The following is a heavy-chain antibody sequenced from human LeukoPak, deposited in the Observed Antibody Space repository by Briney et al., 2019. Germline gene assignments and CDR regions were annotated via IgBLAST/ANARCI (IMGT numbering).Heavy chain of an antibody. J-gene: IGHJ4*02. CDR1: GGSISNYY. CDR2: IYYSGSP. Sequence: ETLSLTCTVSGGSISNYYWSWIRQPPGKRLEWIGYIYYSGSPNYSPSLKSRVTMSLDTSRNQFPLKLSSVTAADTAVYYCTRTSASTAIDYWGPGTLVTVSS. CDR3: TRTSASTAIDY. V-gene: IGHV4-59*01. D-gene: IGHD4-17*01.